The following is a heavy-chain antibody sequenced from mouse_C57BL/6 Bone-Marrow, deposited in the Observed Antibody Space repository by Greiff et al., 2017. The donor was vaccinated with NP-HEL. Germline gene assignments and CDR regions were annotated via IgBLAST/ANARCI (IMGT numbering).Heavy chain of an antibody. D-gene: IGHD1-1*01. CDR3: TTADYYDSTHWYFDV. CDR1: GFNIKDDY. V-gene: IGHV14-4*01. Sequence: VQLQQSGAELVRPGASVKLSCTASGFNIKDDYMHWVKQRPEQGLEWIGWIDPENGDTEYASKFQGQATITADPSSNTAYLQLSSLTSEDTAGYYCTTADYYDSTHWYFDVWGTGTTVTVSS. J-gene: IGHJ1*03. CDR2: IDPENGDT.